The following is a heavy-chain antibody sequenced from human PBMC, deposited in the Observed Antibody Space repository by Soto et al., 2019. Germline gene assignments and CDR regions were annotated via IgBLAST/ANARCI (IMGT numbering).Heavy chain of an antibody. J-gene: IGHJ6*03. D-gene: IGHD2-15*01. CDR3: AKNGGLGYCSGGSCYNYYYYMDV. CDR2: ISYDGSNK. CDR1: GFTFSSYG. Sequence: QVQLVESGGGVVQPGRSLRLSCAASGFTFSSYGMHWVRQAPGKGLEWVAVISYDGSNKYYADSVKGRFTISRDNSKNTIYLQMNSLRAEDTAVYYCAKNGGLGYCSGGSCYNYYYYMDVWGKGPPVTVSS. V-gene: IGHV3-30*18.